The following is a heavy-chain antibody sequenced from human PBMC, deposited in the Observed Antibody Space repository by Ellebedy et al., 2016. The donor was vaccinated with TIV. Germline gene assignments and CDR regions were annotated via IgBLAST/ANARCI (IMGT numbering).Heavy chain of an antibody. J-gene: IGHJ4*02. CDR1: GYSFTNYW. CDR3: AKSRNPYGQTEQYDS. D-gene: IGHD4-17*01. CDR2: FYPGDSAT. Sequence: PGGSLRLSCKGSGYSFTNYWIGWVRQMPGKGLEWMGIFYPGDSATSYSPSFQGQVTISADKSISTAYVQWSSLKASDTAVYYCAKSRNPYGQTEQYDSWGQGTLVTVSS. V-gene: IGHV5-51*01.